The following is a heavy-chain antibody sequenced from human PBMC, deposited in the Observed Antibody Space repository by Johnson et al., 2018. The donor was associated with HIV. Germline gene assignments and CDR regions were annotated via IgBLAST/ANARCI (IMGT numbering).Heavy chain of an antibody. CDR3: ARVAFGSSYLDVFDI. D-gene: IGHD3-16*01. V-gene: IGHV3-23*04. CDR2: ISNNGVST. J-gene: IGHJ3*02. Sequence: VQLVESGGRLVQPGGSLRLSCAASGFTFNNFAMAWVRQAPGKGLEWVSTISNNGVSTFYAASVTGRFTVSRDNSKNTLYLEMNSLRAEDTAVYYCARVAFGSSYLDVFDIWSQGTMVTVSS. CDR1: GFTFNNFA.